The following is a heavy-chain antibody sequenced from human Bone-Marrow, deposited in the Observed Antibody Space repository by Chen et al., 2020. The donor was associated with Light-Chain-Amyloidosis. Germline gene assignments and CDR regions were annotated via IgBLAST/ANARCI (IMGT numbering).Heavy chain of an antibody. CDR2: ISSSVSTI. CDR3: ATEGSYGSGSYFTGGVY. J-gene: IGHJ4*02. V-gene: IGHV3-11*01. D-gene: IGHD3-10*01. Sequence: QVQLVESGGGLVKPGGSLRLSCAASGFTFSDYYMSWIRQAPGKGLEWVSYISSSVSTIYYADSVKGRFTISRDNAKTSLYLQMNSLRAEDTAVYYCATEGSYGSGSYFTGGVYWGQGTLVTVSS. CDR1: GFTFSDYY.